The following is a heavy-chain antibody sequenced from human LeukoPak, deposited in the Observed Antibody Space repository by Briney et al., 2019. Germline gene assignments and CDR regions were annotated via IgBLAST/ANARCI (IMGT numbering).Heavy chain of an antibody. D-gene: IGHD5-24*01. CDR1: GGSISSYY. J-gene: IGHJ4*02. Sequence: SETLSLTRTVSGGSISSYYWSWIRQPAGKGLEWIGRIYTSGSTNYNPSLKSRVTMSVDTSKNQFSLKLSSVTAADTAVYYCARDGGMATINVDFDYWGQGTLVTVSS. CDR3: ARDGGMATINVDFDY. CDR2: IYTSGST. V-gene: IGHV4-4*07.